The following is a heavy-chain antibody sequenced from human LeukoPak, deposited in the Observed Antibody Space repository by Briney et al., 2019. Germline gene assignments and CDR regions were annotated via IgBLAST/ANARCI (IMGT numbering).Heavy chain of an antibody. CDR3: ASAAGAFDF. V-gene: IGHV3-33*01. D-gene: IGHD6-13*01. J-gene: IGHJ3*01. CDR1: GITFSSYG. Sequence: GGSLRLSCEASGITFSSYGIHWVRQAPGKGLEWVAVIWPDGSNKYYADSMKGRFIISRDNSKNTLWLQMNSLRAEDTAVYYCASAAGAFDFWGQGTMVTVSS. CDR2: IWPDGSNK.